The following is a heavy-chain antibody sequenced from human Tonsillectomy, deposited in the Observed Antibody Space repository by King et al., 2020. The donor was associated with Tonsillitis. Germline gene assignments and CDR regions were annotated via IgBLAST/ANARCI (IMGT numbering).Heavy chain of an antibody. CDR2: IIPIIGIA. CDR1: GGTVSSYT. Sequence: QLVQSGAEVKKPGSSVKVSCKASGGTVSSYTMNWVRQAPGQGLEWMGRIIPIIGIANYAQKFQGRVTITTDTSTSTAYMELSRLRSEDTAVYFYARDGDISNWYGASTPWFDPWGQGTLVIVSS. CDR3: ARDGDISNWYGASTPWFDP. D-gene: IGHD6-13*01. V-gene: IGHV1-69*09. J-gene: IGHJ5*02.